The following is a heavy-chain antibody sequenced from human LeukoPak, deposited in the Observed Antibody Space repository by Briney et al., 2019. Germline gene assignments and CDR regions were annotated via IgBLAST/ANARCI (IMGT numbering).Heavy chain of an antibody. V-gene: IGHV4-30-4*02. Sequence: PSETLSLTCTVSGGSISSGDYYWSWIRQPPGKGLEWIGYIYYSGSTYYNPSLKSRVTISVDTSKNQFSLKLSSVTAADTAVYYCARFLGGYSYGYGYYYYYMDVWGKGTTVTVSS. D-gene: IGHD5-18*01. CDR1: GGSISSGDYY. J-gene: IGHJ6*03. CDR2: IYYSGST. CDR3: ARFLGGYSYGYGYYYYYMDV.